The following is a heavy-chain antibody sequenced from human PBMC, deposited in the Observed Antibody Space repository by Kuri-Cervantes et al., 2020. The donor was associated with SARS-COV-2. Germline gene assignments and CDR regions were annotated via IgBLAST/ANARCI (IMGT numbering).Heavy chain of an antibody. J-gene: IGHJ6*03. Sequence: SVKVSCKASGDTFSSYAISWVRQAPGQGLEWMGGIIPIFGTANYAQKFQGRVTITTDESTSTVYMELSSLRSEDTAVYYCARELGDEGYYDFWCGTKDYYYYMDVWGKGTTVTVSS. D-gene: IGHD3-3*01. CDR2: IIPIFGTA. CDR1: GDTFSSYA. CDR3: ARELGDEGYYDFWCGTKDYYYYMDV. V-gene: IGHV1-69*05.